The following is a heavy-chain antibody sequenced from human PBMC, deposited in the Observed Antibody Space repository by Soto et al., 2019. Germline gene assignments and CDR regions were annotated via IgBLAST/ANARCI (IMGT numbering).Heavy chain of an antibody. V-gene: IGHV3-23*01. CDR1: GFTFSSYA. Sequence: EVQLLESGGGLVQPGGSLRLSCAASGFTFSSYAMSWVRQAPGKGLEWVSAISGSGGSTYYADSVKGRFTISRDNSENTLYLQMNSLRAEDTAVYYCAKSARIAILEWLLEVGGDYGMDVWGQGTTVTVSS. CDR3: AKSARIAILEWLLEVGGDYGMDV. D-gene: IGHD3-3*01. CDR2: ISGSGGST. J-gene: IGHJ6*02.